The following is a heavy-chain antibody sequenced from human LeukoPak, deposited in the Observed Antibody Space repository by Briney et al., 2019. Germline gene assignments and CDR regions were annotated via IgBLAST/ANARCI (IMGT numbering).Heavy chain of an antibody. Sequence: SVKVSCKASGYTFTDYYMHWVRQAPGQGLEWMGWINSNSGGTNYAQKFQGRVTMTRDTSISTAYMELSSLRSDDTAVYYCARVLVPAGGGVVDYWGQGTLVTVSS. CDR1: GYTFTDYY. CDR3: ARVLVPAGGGVVDY. D-gene: IGHD3-16*01. CDR2: INSNSGGT. V-gene: IGHV1-2*02. J-gene: IGHJ4*02.